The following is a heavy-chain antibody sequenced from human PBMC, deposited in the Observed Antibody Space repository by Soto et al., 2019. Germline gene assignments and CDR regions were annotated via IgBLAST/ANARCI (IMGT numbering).Heavy chain of an antibody. CDR2: ISSSDIPI. CDR1: GFTFSDYS. J-gene: IGHJ6*04. Sequence: PGGSLRLSCVASGFTFSDYSMNWVRQAPGKGLEWISYISSSDIPIYYADSVKGRFTISRDNAKNSLYLQMNSLRDEDTAVYYCARGRGLSTQYYYYGMDVWGKGTTVTVSS. CDR3: ARGRGLSTQYYYYGMDV. V-gene: IGHV3-48*02.